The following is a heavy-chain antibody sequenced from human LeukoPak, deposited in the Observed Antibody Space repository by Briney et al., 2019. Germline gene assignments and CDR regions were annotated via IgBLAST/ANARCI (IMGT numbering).Heavy chain of an antibody. CDR2: IYYSGST. CDR3: ARVSSSSWYRGAFDI. J-gene: IGHJ3*02. Sequence: SETLSLTCTVSGGSISSSSYYWGWIRRPPGKGLEWIGSIYYSGSTYYNPSLKSRVTISVDTSKNQFSLKLSSVTAADTAVYYCARVSSSSWYRGAFDIWGQGTMVTVSS. D-gene: IGHD6-13*01. V-gene: IGHV4-39*07. CDR1: GGSISSSSYY.